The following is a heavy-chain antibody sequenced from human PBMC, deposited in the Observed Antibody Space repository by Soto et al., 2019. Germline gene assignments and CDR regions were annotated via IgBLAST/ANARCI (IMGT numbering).Heavy chain of an antibody. J-gene: IGHJ5*02. Sequence: GGSLRLSCAASGFTFRSYAMSWVRQAPGKGLEWVSSISGSGGSAFYVDSVKGRFTISRDNSKNTLQLQMNSLRADDTAIYYCAKDTAVSGTFVVTFDPWGQGSLVTVSS. CDR2: ISGSGGSA. CDR3: AKDTAVSGTFVVTFDP. CDR1: GFTFRSYA. V-gene: IGHV3-23*01. D-gene: IGHD6-19*01.